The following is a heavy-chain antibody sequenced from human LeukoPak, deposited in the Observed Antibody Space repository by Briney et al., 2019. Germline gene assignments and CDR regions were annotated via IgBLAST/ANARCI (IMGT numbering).Heavy chain of an antibody. D-gene: IGHD1-14*01. CDR3: ARDPEGASYYYYYMDV. Sequence: ASVKVSCKASGYTFTGYYMHWVRQAPGQGLEWMGWINPNSGGTNYAQKFQGRVTMTRDTSISTAYMELSRLRSDDTAVYYCARDPEGASYYYYYMDVWGKGTTVTVSS. CDR2: INPNSGGT. J-gene: IGHJ6*03. CDR1: GYTFTGYY. V-gene: IGHV1-2*02.